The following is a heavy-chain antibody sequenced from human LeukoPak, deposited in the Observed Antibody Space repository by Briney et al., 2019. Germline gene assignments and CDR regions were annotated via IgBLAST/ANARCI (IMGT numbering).Heavy chain of an antibody. CDR1: GGSVSSYY. V-gene: IGHV4-4*07. D-gene: IGHD2-15*01. J-gene: IGHJ6*02. Sequence: SETLSLTCTVSGGSVSSYYWSWIRQPAGKGLEWIGRIYTSGSTNYNPSLKSRVTMSVDTSKNQFSLKLSSVTAADTAVYYCARENLLRYYYYGMDVWGQGTTVTVSS. CDR3: ARENLLRYYYYGMDV. CDR2: IYTSGST.